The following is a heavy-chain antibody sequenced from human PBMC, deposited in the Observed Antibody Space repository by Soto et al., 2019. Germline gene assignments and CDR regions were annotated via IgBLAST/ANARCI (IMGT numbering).Heavy chain of an antibody. D-gene: IGHD3-10*01. CDR3: VHRHFYGSGRLDVDG. J-gene: IGHJ6*01. V-gene: IGHV2-5*02. CDR1: GFSFSTTGMG. Sequence: QITLKESGPTLVRPTETLTLTCSFSGFSFSTTGMGVGWVRQPPGEALEWLALLYWADDKRYSPSLKSRLTTTADTSNNQVVLIMTSMDVVDTATYYFVHRHFYGSGRLDVDGWRQGITVNVSS. CDR2: LYWADDK.